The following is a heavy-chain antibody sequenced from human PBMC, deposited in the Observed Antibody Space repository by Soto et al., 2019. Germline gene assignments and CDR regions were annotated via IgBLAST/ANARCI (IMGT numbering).Heavy chain of an antibody. CDR2: INHSGST. Sequence: SETLSLTCAVYGGSFSGYYWSWIRQPPGKGLEWIGEINHSGSTNYNPSLKSRVTISVDTSKNQFSLKLSSVTAADTAVYYCARRRGSYSRVFHYFDYWGQGTLVTVSS. D-gene: IGHD6-13*01. CDR3: ARRRGSYSRVFHYFDY. CDR1: GGSFSGYY. J-gene: IGHJ4*02. V-gene: IGHV4-34*01.